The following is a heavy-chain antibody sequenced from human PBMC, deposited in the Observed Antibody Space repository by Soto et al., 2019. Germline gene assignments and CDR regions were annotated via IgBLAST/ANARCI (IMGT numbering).Heavy chain of an antibody. V-gene: IGHV3-33*01. CDR3: ARVALQLERQKRGMDV. CDR1: GFTFSSYG. CDR2: IWYDGSNK. J-gene: IGHJ6*02. D-gene: IGHD1-1*01. Sequence: LRLSCAASGFTFSSYGMHWVRQAPGKGLEWVAVIWYDGSNKYYADSVKGRFTISRDNSKNTLYLQMNSLRAEDTAVYYCARVALQLERQKRGMDVWGQGTTVTVSS.